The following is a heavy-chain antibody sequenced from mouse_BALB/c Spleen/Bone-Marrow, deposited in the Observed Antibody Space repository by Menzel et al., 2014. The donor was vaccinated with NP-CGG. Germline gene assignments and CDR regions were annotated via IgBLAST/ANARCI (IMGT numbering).Heavy chain of an antibody. CDR3: AMYYYGSSLFAY. Sequence: EVQLVESGAELVKPGASVKLSCTASGFNIKDTYMHWVKQRPEQGLEWIGRIDPGNGNTKYDPKFQGKATITADTSSNTAYLQLSSLTSEDTAVYYCAMYYYGSSLFAYWGQGTLVTVSA. CDR2: IDPGNGNT. D-gene: IGHD1-1*01. J-gene: IGHJ3*01. CDR1: GFNIKDTY. V-gene: IGHV14-3*02.